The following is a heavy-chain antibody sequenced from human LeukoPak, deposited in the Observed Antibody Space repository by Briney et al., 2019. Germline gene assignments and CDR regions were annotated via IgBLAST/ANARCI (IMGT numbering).Heavy chain of an antibody. D-gene: IGHD5-12*01. CDR3: ARVGYDYELDY. V-gene: IGHV3-33*01. CDR1: GFTFSSYG. Sequence: PGGSLRLSCAASGFTFSSYGMHWVRQAPGKGLEWVAVIWYDGSNKYYADSVKGRFTISRDNSKSTLYLQMNSLRAEDTAVYYCARVGYDYELDYWGQGTLVTVSS. CDR2: IWYDGSNK. J-gene: IGHJ4*02.